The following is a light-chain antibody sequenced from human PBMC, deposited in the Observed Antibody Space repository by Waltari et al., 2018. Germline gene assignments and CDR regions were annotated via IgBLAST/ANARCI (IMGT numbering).Light chain of an antibody. J-gene: IGKJ1*01. CDR3: QQSYRNPWT. Sequence: IQMTQSPSSLSASVGDRVTITCRASESIGIYLNWYQQQPGKAPRILISGASNLESGVPSRFGGSGSGTDFTLTISNLQLADFATYYCQQSYRNPWTFGHGTKVDFK. V-gene: IGKV1-39*01. CDR2: GAS. CDR1: ESIGIY.